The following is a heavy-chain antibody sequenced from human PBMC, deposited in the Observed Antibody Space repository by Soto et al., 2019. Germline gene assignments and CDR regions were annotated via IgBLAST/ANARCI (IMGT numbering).Heavy chain of an antibody. Sequence: QGQLVESGGGVVQPGRSLRLSCAASGFTFSSYAMHWVRQAPGEGLEWVAVISYDGSQRYYADSVKGRFTISRDNSKNTLSLQMNSLRAEDTAVYYCASWGCSGGSCYGGYWGQGTLVTVSS. V-gene: IGHV3-30-3*01. CDR3: ASWGCSGGSCYGGY. CDR2: ISYDGSQR. J-gene: IGHJ4*02. D-gene: IGHD2-15*01. CDR1: GFTFSSYA.